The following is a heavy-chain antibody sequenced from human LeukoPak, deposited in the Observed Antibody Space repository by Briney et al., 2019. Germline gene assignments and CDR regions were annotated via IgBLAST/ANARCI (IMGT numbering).Heavy chain of an antibody. D-gene: IGHD3-10*01. V-gene: IGHV3-9*01. Sequence: GGSLRLSCAASGFTFDDYAMHWVRQAPGTGLEWVSGISWNSGSIGYADSVKGRFTISRDNAKNSLYLQMNSLRAEDTALYYCAKGLWFGEFHPFDYWGQGTLVTVSS. CDR2: ISWNSGSI. J-gene: IGHJ4*02. CDR1: GFTFDDYA. CDR3: AKGLWFGEFHPFDY.